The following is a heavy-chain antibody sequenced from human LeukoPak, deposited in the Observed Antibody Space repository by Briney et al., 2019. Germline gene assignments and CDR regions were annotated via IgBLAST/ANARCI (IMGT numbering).Heavy chain of an antibody. Sequence: GGSLRLSCAASGFTFDDYGMSWVRHAPGKGLEWVSGINWNGCSTGYADSVKRRFTISRDNAKNSLYLQMNSLRAEDTALYYCARVDRGYSYAPEGYWGQGTLVTVSS. CDR1: GFTFDDYG. D-gene: IGHD5-18*01. CDR3: ARVDRGYSYAPEGY. CDR2: INWNGCST. J-gene: IGHJ4*02. V-gene: IGHV3-20*04.